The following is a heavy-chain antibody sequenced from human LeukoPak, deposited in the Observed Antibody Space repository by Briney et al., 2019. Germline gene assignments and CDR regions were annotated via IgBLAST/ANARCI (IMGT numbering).Heavy chain of an antibody. V-gene: IGHV3-11*01. J-gene: IGHJ4*02. CDR1: GFTFRNYY. D-gene: IGHD3-16*01. CDR3: ARVSGEGLPHDY. CDR2: ITSRSTDI. Sequence: GGSLRLSCAASGFTFRNYYMSWIRQAPGKGLEWVSYITSRSTDIYYADSVKGRFTISRDNAKNSLYLQMNSLRAEDTAVYFCARVSGEGLPHDYWGQGTLVTVSS.